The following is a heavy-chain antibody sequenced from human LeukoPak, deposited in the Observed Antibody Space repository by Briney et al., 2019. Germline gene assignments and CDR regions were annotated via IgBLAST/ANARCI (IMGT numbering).Heavy chain of an antibody. CDR2: MNPNSGNT. V-gene: IGHV1-8*01. CDR1: GYTFTSYD. CDR3: VTANRFWDDSSGYHGFDY. Sequence: ASVKVSCKASGYTFTSYDINWVRQATGQGLEWMGWMNPNSGNTGYAQKFQGRVTMTRNTSISTAYMELSSLRSEDTAVYYCVTANRFWDDSSGYHGFDYWGQGTLVTVSS. D-gene: IGHD3-22*01. J-gene: IGHJ4*02.